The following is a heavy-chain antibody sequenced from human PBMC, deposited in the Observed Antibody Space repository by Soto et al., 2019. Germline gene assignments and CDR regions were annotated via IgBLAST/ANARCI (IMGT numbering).Heavy chain of an antibody. V-gene: IGHV3-49*03. Sequence: GGSLRLSCTASGFTFGDYAMSWFRQAPGKGLEWVGFIRSKAYGGTTEYAASVKGRFTISRDDSKSIAYLQMNSLKTEDTAVYYCTRDRLYGDYALGPHVYWGQGTLVTVSS. CDR3: TRDRLYGDYALGPHVY. J-gene: IGHJ4*02. CDR1: GFTFGDYA. CDR2: IRSKAYGGTT. D-gene: IGHD4-17*01.